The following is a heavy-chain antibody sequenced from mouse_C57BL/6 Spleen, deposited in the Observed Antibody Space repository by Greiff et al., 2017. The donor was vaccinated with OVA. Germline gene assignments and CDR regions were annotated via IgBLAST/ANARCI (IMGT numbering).Heavy chain of an antibody. Sequence: VQLQQSGPELVKPGASVEISCKASGYAFSSSWMNWVKQRPGKGLEWIGRIYPGDGDTNYNGKFKGKATLTADKSSSTAYMQLSSLTSEDSAVYFCARTSHHGSSYWYGDVWGTGTTVTFSS. J-gene: IGHJ1*03. D-gene: IGHD1-1*01. CDR3: ARTSHHGSSYWYGDV. V-gene: IGHV1-82*01. CDR2: IYPGDGDT. CDR1: GYAFSSSW.